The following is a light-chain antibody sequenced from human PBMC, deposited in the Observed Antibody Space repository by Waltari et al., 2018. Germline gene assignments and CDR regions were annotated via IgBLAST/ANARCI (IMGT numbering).Light chain of an antibody. CDR3: SSYTSSNTLV. V-gene: IGLV2-14*01. CDR2: EVS. J-gene: IGLJ2*01. Sequence: QSALTQPASVSGSPGQSITISCTGTNSDVGGYNYVSWYQQHPGKAPKLIIFEVSKRPSGVANRFSGPKSGNTASLTISGLQAEDEADYYCSSYTSSNTLVFGGGTRLTVL. CDR1: NSDVGGYNY.